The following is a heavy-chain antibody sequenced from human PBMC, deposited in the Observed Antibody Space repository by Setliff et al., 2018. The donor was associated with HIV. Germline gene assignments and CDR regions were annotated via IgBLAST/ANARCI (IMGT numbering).Heavy chain of an antibody. Sequence: GASVKVSCKASGYSLTSYAMHLVRQAPGQRLEWMGWINAGNGNTKYLQKFQGRVTITRDTSASTAYMELRSLISEDTAVYYCARDKDCSSTNCYYSYYMDVWGKGTTVTVSS. V-gene: IGHV1-3*01. CDR1: GYSLTSYA. CDR2: INAGNGNT. CDR3: ARDKDCSSTNCYYSYYMDV. J-gene: IGHJ6*03. D-gene: IGHD2-2*01.